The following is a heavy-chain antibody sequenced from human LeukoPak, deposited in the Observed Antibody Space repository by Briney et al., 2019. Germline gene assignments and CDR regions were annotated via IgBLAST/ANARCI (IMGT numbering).Heavy chain of an antibody. D-gene: IGHD2-21*02. V-gene: IGHV3-33*06. Sequence: GRSLRLSCAASGFTFSSYGMHWVRKAPGKGLEWVAVIWYDGSNKYYADSVKGRFTISRDNSKNTLYLQMNSLRAEDTAVYYCAKSIGSSVVTGDWFDPWGQGTLVTVSS. CDR2: IWYDGSNK. CDR1: GFTFSSYG. J-gene: IGHJ5*02. CDR3: AKSIGSSVVTGDWFDP.